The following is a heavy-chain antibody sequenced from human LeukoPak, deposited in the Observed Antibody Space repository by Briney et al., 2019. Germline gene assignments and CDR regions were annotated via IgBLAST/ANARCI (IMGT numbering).Heavy chain of an antibody. D-gene: IGHD3-10*01. CDR1: GDSVSGKSAA. J-gene: IGHJ4*02. CDR2: TYYRSKWYN. CDR3: ARGCYGSGYYFDY. V-gene: IGHV6-1*01. Sequence: SQTLSLTCAISGDSVSGKSAAWNWVRQSPSRGLEWLGRTYYRSKWYNDYAVSVKGRITINPDPSNNQFSLQLSSVTPEDTAVYYCARGCYGSGYYFDYWGQGTLVSVFS.